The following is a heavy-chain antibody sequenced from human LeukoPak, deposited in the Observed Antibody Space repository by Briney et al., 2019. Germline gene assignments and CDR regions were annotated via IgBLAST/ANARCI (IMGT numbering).Heavy chain of an antibody. J-gene: IGHJ4*02. V-gene: IGHV3-30*04. CDR2: ISYDGSNK. D-gene: IGHD1-26*01. CDR3: ARDQDSGSYLFDY. CDR1: GFTFSGYA. Sequence: GRSLRLSCAASGFTFSGYAMHWVRQAPGKGLEWVAVISYDGSNKYYADSVKGRFTISRDNSKNTLYLQMNSLRAEDTAVYYCARDQDSGSYLFDYWGQGTLVTVSS.